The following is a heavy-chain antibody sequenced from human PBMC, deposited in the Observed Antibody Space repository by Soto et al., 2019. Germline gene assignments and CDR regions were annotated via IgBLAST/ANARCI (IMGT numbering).Heavy chain of an antibody. Sequence: PGGSLRLSCAAFGFTFSSYGMHWVRQAPGKGLEWVSVTWHDGSNEYYADSVKGRFIVSRDNSKNTLYLQLNSLRAEDTAVYYCARHRRLATTFVFDSWGQAT. J-gene: IGHJ5*01. CDR2: TWHDGSNE. V-gene: IGHV3-33*01. CDR1: GFTFSSYG. CDR3: ARHRRLATTFVFDS. D-gene: IGHD5-12*01.